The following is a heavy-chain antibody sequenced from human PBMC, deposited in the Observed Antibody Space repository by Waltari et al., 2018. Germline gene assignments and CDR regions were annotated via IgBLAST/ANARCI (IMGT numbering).Heavy chain of an antibody. Sequence: VQVQESGPGLVKPSETLSLTCTVSGASISNYFWSWIRQPAGKGLEWIGRVYTSGSTNYNPSLKSRVTMSIDTSKNQFSLKLSSVTAADTVVYYCVRDGGAIFDYWGQGTLVTVSS. V-gene: IGHV4-4*07. CDR2: VYTSGST. D-gene: IGHD3-10*01. CDR3: VRDGGAIFDY. CDR1: GASISNYF. J-gene: IGHJ4*02.